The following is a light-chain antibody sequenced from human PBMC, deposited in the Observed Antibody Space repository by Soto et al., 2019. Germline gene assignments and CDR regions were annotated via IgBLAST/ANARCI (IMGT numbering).Light chain of an antibody. Sequence: DIGMTQSPSSLSASVGDRATLTCRASESISSYLNWYQHKPGRDPTVLVYGATNLPSGVPSRFSGSGSGTEFTFTISSLQPEDFATYYCQQSRNAALTFGGGTKVE. CDR1: ESISSY. CDR2: GAT. CDR3: QQSRNAALT. J-gene: IGKJ4*01. V-gene: IGKV1-39*01.